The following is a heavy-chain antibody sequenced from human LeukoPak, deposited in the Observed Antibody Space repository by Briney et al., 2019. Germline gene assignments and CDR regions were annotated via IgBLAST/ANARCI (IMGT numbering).Heavy chain of an antibody. CDR3: ARILGSSGYYFDY. CDR2: IYYSGST. V-gene: IGHV4-59*08. D-gene: IGHD6-6*01. J-gene: IGHJ4*02. Sequence: PSETLSLTCTVSGGSISSYYWSWIRQPPGKGLEWIGYIYYSGSTNYNPSLKSRVTISVDTSKNQFSLKLSSVTAADTAVYYCARILGSSGYYFDYWGQGTLVTVSS. CDR1: GGSISSYY.